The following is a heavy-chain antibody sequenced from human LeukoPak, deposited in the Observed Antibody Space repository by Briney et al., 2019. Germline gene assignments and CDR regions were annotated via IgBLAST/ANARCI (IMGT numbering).Heavy chain of an antibody. Sequence: GGSLRLSCAASGFTVSNDYMDWVRQAPGKGLEWVSLIYTDGTIFYTDSVKGRFTMSRDNFKNTLYLQMNSLRPEDTALYYCARDRAGAQNWVELDPWGQGTLVTVSS. CDR2: IYTDGTI. CDR1: GFTVSNDY. J-gene: IGHJ5*02. D-gene: IGHD7-27*01. CDR3: ARDRAGAQNWVELDP. V-gene: IGHV3-66*02.